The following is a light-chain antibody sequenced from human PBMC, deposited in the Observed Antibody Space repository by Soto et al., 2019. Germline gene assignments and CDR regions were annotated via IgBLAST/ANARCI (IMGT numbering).Light chain of an antibody. CDR3: QQYGSSGT. CDR2: GAS. Sequence: TMLTQSPGTLSLSPGERATLSRHASQSVSSSYLAWYQQKPGQAPRLLIYGASNRATGIPDRFSGSGSGTDFTLTISRLEPEDFAVYYCQQYGSSGTFGQGTNV. V-gene: IGKV3-20*01. CDR1: QSVSSSY. J-gene: IGKJ1*01.